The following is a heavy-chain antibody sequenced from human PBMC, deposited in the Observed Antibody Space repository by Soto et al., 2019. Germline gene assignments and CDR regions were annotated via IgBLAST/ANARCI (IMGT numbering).Heavy chain of an antibody. CDR2: ISGPSIYI. Sequence: EVQLVESGGGLVKPGGSLRLSCVASGFTFSGYSINWVRQAPGKGLEWVSYISGPSIYIYYADSVKGRFTISRDNAKSAVYLQMNSLRAEDTAVYYCARCFRNGFNVWGQGPTVSVSS. CDR1: GFTFSGYS. J-gene: IGHJ6*02. D-gene: IGHD2-8*01. CDR3: ARCFRNGFNV. V-gene: IGHV3-21*01.